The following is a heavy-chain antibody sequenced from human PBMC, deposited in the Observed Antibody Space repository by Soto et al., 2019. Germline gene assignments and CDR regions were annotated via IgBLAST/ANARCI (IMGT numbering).Heavy chain of an antibody. V-gene: IGHV3-30*18. D-gene: IGHD3-3*01. Sequence: QLQLVEAGGGGVQPGRSLRLSCAASGFTFSSYGMHWVRQAPGKGLEWVAVISYDGSNKYYADYVKGRFTISRDNSQNTMYLQMNSLRAEATAVYYCAEVFRRFFLPSNDDFDIWGQGTMVTVSS. CDR1: GFTFSSYG. J-gene: IGHJ3*02. CDR2: ISYDGSNK. CDR3: AEVFRRFFLPSNDDFDI.